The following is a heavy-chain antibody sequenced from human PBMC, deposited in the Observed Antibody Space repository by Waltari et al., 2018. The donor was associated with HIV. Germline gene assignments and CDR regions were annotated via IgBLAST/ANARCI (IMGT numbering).Heavy chain of an antibody. CDR1: GYAIRSGFH. CDR2: MFHSGST. V-gene: IGHV4-38-2*02. Sequence: QVKLQESGPGLVRPSETLPLHCTVSGYAIRSGFHWAGVRRPRGKGGESIGSMFHSGSTYYNPSLKSRVTMSIDVTKNRFSLSLKSVTATDTALYYCARAQENSGGLAFQLWGLGTLVTVSS. D-gene: IGHD5-12*01. J-gene: IGHJ1*01. CDR3: ARAQENSGGLAFQL.